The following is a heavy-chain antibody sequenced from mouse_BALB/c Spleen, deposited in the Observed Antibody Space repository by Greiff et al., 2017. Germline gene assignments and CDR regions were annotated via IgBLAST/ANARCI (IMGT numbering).Heavy chain of an antibody. CDR3: ARSDYYGRRDYFDY. Sequence: ESGPGLVKPSQSLSLTCSVTGYSITRGYYWNWIRQFPGNKLEWMGYISYDGSNNYNPSLKNRISITRDTSKNQFFLKLNSVTTEDTATYYCARSDYYGRRDYFDYWGQGTTLTVSS. D-gene: IGHD1-2*01. V-gene: IGHV3-6*02. J-gene: IGHJ2*01. CDR2: ISYDGSN. CDR1: GYSITRGYY.